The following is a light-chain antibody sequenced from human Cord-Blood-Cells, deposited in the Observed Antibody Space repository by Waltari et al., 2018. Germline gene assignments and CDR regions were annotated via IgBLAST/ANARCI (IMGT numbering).Light chain of an antibody. V-gene: IGLV1-44*01. CDR1: SSNIGSNT. CDR3: AGWDDSLNGPV. Sequence: QSVLTQPPSASGTPGQRVTIPCSGSSSNIGSNTVKWYQQLPGTAPKPRTYSNKPRPSGVPDRFSGSKSGTSASLAISGLQSEDEADYYCAGWDDSLNGPVFGGGTKLTVL. J-gene: IGLJ3*02. CDR2: SNK.